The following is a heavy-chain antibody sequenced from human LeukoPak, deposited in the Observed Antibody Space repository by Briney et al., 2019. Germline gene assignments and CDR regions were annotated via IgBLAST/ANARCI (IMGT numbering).Heavy chain of an antibody. D-gene: IGHD6-13*01. CDR3: AKEAGIASAIVYFDP. CDR2: INHSGTA. V-gene: IGHV4-34*01. CDR1: GGSFSDYY. J-gene: IGHJ5*02. Sequence: SETLSLTCAVYGGSFSDYYWSWIRQPPGKGLEWIGEINHSGTANCNPSLKSRVTMSADTSKNQFSLKVTAVTAADTAVYYCAKEAGIASAIVYFDPWGQGTLVTVSS.